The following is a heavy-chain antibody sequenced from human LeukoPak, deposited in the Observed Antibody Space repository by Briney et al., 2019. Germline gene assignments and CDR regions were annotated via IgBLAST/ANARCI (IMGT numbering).Heavy chain of an antibody. CDR2: IYSGGGT. J-gene: IGHJ4*02. CDR1: GFTVSSNY. V-gene: IGHV3-53*01. CDR3: ARGERWLQLDY. D-gene: IGHD5-24*01. Sequence: GGSLRLSCAASGFTVSSNYVSWVRQAPGKGLEWVSVIYSGGGTYYADFVKGRFTISRDNSKNTLYLQMNSLRAEDTAVYYCARGERWLQLDYWGQGTLVTVSS.